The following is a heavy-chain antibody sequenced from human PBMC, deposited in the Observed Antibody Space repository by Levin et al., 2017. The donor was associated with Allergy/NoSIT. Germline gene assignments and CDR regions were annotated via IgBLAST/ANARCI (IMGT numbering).Heavy chain of an antibody. Sequence: PSETLSLTCVVSGDSIATGGFSWSWVRQSPGKDLEWLGYIYHTGTTHYNPSFKSRVALSMDKSKNQFSLQLTYRTASDSAMYYCARVRDYFRWFDPWGQGTLVTVSS. D-gene: IGHD3-10*02. V-gene: IGHV4-30-2*06. CDR2: IYHTGTT. CDR1: GDSIATGGFS. CDR3: ARVRDYFRWFDP. J-gene: IGHJ5*02.